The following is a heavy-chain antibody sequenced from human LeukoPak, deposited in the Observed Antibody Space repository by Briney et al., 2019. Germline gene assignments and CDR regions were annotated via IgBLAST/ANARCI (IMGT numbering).Heavy chain of an antibody. CDR1: GGAISNYY. CDR2: IYYSGST. V-gene: IGHV4-59*08. CDR3: ARNVKYSSRPYYFDY. J-gene: IGHJ4*02. Sequence: SETLSLTCTVSGGAISNYYWSWIRQPPGKGLEWIGYIYYSGSTNYNPSLKNRVTISLDTSKNQFSLKLSSVTAADTAVYYCARNVKYSSRPYYFDYWGQGTLVTVSS. D-gene: IGHD5-18*01.